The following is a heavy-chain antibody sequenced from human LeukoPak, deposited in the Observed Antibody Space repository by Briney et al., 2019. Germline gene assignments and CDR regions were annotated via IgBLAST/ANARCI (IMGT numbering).Heavy chain of an antibody. V-gene: IGHV3-23*01. D-gene: IGHD3-9*01. J-gene: IGHJ4*02. CDR2: ISGSGGST. Sequence: GSLRLSCAASGFTFSSYGMSWVRQAPGKGLEWVSTISGSGGSTYYADSVKGRFTISRDNSKNTLYLQMNSLRVEDTAVYYCAKGTERYSKNFDYWGQGILVSVSS. CDR3: AKGTERYSKNFDY. CDR1: GFTFSSYG.